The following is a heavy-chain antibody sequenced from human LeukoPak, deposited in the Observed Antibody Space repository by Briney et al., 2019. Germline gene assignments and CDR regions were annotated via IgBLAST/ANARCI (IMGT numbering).Heavy chain of an antibody. D-gene: IGHD6-13*01. Sequence: GGSLRLSCAASGFTFSSYAMSWVRQAPGKGLEWVSAISGSGGSTYYADSVKGRFTISRDNSKTTLYPQMNSLRAEDTAVYYCAKAKAAAGTGGDYWGQGTLVTVSS. CDR3: AKAKAAAGTGGDY. CDR2: ISGSGGST. J-gene: IGHJ4*02. V-gene: IGHV3-23*01. CDR1: GFTFSSYA.